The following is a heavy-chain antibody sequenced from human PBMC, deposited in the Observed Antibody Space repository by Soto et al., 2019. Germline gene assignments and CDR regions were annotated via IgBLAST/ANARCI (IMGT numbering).Heavy chain of an antibody. CDR2: ISAYNGNT. Sequence: GASVKVSCKASGYTFTSYGISWVRQAPGQGLEWMGWISAYNGNTNYAQKLQGRVTMTTDTSTSTAYMELRSLRSDDTAVYYCARSPRTIFGVVNYFDYWGQGTLVTVSS. D-gene: IGHD3-3*01. CDR1: GYTFTSYG. J-gene: IGHJ4*02. V-gene: IGHV1-18*01. CDR3: ARSPRTIFGVVNYFDY.